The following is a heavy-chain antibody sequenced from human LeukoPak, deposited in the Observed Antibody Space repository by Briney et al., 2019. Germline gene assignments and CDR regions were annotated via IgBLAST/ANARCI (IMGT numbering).Heavy chain of an antibody. CDR2: IYHSGST. D-gene: IGHD3-10*01. Sequence: PSETLSLTCTVSGGSISSGGYYWSWIRQHPGKGLEWIGCIYHSGSTYYNPSLKSRVIISVDTSKNQFSLKLSSVTAADTAVYYCARAHITQGVVDGFDIWGQGTMVTVSS. CDR1: GGSISSGGYY. V-gene: IGHV4-31*03. J-gene: IGHJ3*02. CDR3: ARAHITQGVVDGFDI.